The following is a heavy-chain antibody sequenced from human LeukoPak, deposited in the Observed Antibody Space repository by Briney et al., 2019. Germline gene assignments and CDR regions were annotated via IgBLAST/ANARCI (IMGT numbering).Heavy chain of an antibody. CDR2: IYYSGST. CDR3: ARNTYSGYDFDY. CDR1: GGSISSGGYY. V-gene: IGHV4-31*03. D-gene: IGHD5-12*01. Sequence: PSEALSLTCTVSGGSISSGGYYWSWIRQHPGEGLEWIGYIYYSGSTYYNPSLKSRVTISVDTSKNQFSLKLSSVTAADTAVYYCARNTYSGYDFDYWGQGTLVTVSS. J-gene: IGHJ4*02.